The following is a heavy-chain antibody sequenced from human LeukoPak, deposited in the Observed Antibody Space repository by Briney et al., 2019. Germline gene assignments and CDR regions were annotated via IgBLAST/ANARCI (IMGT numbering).Heavy chain of an antibody. Sequence: PSETLSLTCTVSGGSISSYYWSWIRQPPGKGLEWIGYIYYSGSTYYNPSLKSRVTISVDTSKNQLSLKLSSVTAADTAVYYCARVSPKSDYAPYYFDYWGQGTLVTVSS. CDR2: IYYSGST. CDR1: GGSISSYY. D-gene: IGHD1-26*01. V-gene: IGHV4-30-4*08. J-gene: IGHJ4*02. CDR3: ARVSPKSDYAPYYFDY.